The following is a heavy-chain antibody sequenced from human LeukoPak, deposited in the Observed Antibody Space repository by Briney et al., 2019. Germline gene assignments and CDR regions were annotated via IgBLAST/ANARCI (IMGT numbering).Heavy chain of an antibody. CDR3: ARDYIAAAGTGSYYYYYYGMDV. D-gene: IGHD6-13*01. Sequence: SETLSLTCTVSGGSISSYYWSWIRQPPGKGLERIGYIYYSGSTNYNPSLKSRVTISVHTSKNQFSLKLSSVTAADTAVYYCARDYIAAAGTGSYYYYYYGMDVWGQGTTVTVSS. CDR2: IYYSGST. CDR1: GGSISSYY. V-gene: IGHV4-59*01. J-gene: IGHJ6*02.